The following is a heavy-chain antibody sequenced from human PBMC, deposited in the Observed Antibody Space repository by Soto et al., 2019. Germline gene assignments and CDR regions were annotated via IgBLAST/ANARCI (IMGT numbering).Heavy chain of an antibody. Sequence: DVQLLESGGGLVQPGGSLRLSCVASGFTFSTYTMSWVRQAPGKGLEWVSVVSGSAGSSGPSYADSVQGRFSSPRDNASNTLYLQMNSLRGEDTAMYYCAKARCSTANCYVPEYWGQGTRVTVSS. D-gene: IGHD2-2*01. CDR3: AKARCSTANCYVPEY. J-gene: IGHJ4*02. V-gene: IGHV3-23*01. CDR1: GFTFSTYT. CDR2: VSGSAGSSGP.